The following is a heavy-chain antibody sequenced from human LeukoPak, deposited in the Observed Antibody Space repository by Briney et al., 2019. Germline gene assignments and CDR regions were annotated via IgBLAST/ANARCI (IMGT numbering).Heavy chain of an antibody. D-gene: IGHD3-22*01. J-gene: IGHJ4*02. Sequence: PGGSLRLSCAASGLTFSTYWMSWVRQAPGRGLEWVANINQDGSERNYVDSVKGRFTISRDNAKNSLYLQMNSLRAEDTAVYYCASSYYYDGDYWGQGTLVTVSS. V-gene: IGHV3-7*01. CDR1: GLTFSTYW. CDR3: ASSYYYDGDY. CDR2: INQDGSER.